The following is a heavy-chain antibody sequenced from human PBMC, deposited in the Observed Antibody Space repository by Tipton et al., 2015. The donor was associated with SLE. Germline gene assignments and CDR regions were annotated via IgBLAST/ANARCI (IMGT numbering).Heavy chain of an antibody. CDR3: ARDRVSGWFHFDY. Sequence: SLRLSCAASGFTASSNYMSWVRQAPGKGLEWVSVIYSGGSTYYADSVKGRFTISRDNSKNTPYLQMNSLRAEDTVVYYCARDRVSGWFHFDYWGQASLVTVSS. CDR2: IYSGGST. CDR1: GFTASSNY. D-gene: IGHD6-19*01. V-gene: IGHV3-66*01. J-gene: IGHJ4*02.